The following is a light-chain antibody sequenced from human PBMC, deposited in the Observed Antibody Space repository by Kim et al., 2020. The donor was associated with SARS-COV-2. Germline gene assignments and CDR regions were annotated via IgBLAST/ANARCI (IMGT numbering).Light chain of an antibody. CDR2: WAS. J-gene: IGKJ2*03. Sequence: DIVMTQSPDSLAVSLGERATINCKSSQTVLYNSNNKNYLAWYQQKPGQAPKLLIYWASTRESGVSDRFSGSGSETDFTLTISSLQAEDVAVYYCQQYYSTPPSFGQGTKLEI. CDR3: QQYYSTPPS. CDR1: QTVLYNSNNKNY. V-gene: IGKV4-1*01.